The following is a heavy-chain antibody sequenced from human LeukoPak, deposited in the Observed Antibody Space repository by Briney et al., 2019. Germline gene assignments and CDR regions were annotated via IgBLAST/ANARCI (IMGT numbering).Heavy chain of an antibody. CDR3: PRGPCSGGSCYSATRGYFDL. J-gene: IGHJ2*01. Sequence: PSATLSLTCAVDGGSFSCYYWSWIRQPPGKGLEWIGEIKHSGSTNHNPPLRSGVTISGHTPKSQFSLKLSSVTAADTAVYYCPRGPCSGGSCYSATRGYFDLWGRSTLVTVSS. D-gene: IGHD2-15*01. CDR1: GGSFSCYY. V-gene: IGHV4-34*01. CDR2: IKHSGST.